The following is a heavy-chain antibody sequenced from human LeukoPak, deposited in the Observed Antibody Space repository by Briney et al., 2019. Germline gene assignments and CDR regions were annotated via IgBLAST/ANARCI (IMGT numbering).Heavy chain of an antibody. D-gene: IGHD6-13*01. CDR3: ARASPGIAAAGTFPYYYYYMDV. CDR2: ISAYNGNT. J-gene: IGHJ6*03. Sequence: GASVKVSCKASGYTFTSYGISWVRQAPGQGLEWMGWISAYNGNTNYAQKLQGRVTMTTDTSTSTAYMELSGLRSEDTAVYYCARASPGIAAAGTFPYYYYYMDVWGKGTTVTVSS. CDR1: GYTFTSYG. V-gene: IGHV1-18*01.